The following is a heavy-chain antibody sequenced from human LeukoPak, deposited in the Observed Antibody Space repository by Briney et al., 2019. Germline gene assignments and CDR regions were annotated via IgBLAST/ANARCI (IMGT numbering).Heavy chain of an antibody. J-gene: IGHJ3*02. V-gene: IGHV1-18*04. CDR3: ARTDCSSTSCYEAGQGAFDI. CDR2: ISAYNGNT. Sequence: GASVKVSCKASGYTFTSYGISWVRQAPGQGLEWMGWISAYNGNTNYAQKLQGRVTMTTDTSTSTAYMELRSLRSDDTAVYYCARTDCSSTSCYEAGQGAFDIWGQGTMVTVSS. D-gene: IGHD2-2*01. CDR1: GYTFTSYG.